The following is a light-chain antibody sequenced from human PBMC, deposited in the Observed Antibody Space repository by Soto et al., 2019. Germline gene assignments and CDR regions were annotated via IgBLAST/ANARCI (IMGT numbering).Light chain of an antibody. J-gene: IGKJ2*03. V-gene: IGKV2-30*01. CDR1: QSLVYSDGHTY. Sequence: DVVMTQSPLSLPVTLGQPASISCRSSQSLVYSDGHTYLNWLQQRPGQSPRRLIYKVSNRDSGVPDRCSGSGSGTDFTLKISRVEAEDVGVYYCMQGTHWPPYSFGQGTKLEIK. CDR2: KVS. CDR3: MQGTHWPPYS.